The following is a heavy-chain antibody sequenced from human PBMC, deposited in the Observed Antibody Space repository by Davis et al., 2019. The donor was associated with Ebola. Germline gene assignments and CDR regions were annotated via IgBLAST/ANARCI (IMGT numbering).Heavy chain of an antibody. Sequence: GESLKISCAASGFSFSIFGMHWVRQAPGKGLEWVAVISYDGSNKYYADSVKGRFTISRDNSKNTLYLQMNSLRAEDTAVYYCARDQPYYDFWSGYHDYWGQGTLVTVSS. D-gene: IGHD3-3*01. CDR2: ISYDGSNK. CDR3: ARDQPYYDFWSGYHDY. V-gene: IGHV3-30*03. J-gene: IGHJ4*02. CDR1: GFSFSIFG.